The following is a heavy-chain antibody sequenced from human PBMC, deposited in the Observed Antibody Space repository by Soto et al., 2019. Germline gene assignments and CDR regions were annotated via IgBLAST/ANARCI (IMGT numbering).Heavy chain of an antibody. CDR2: INHSGST. Sequence: PSETLSLTCAVYGGSFSGYYWSWIRQPPGKGLEWIGEINHSGSTNYNPSLKSRVTVSLDKSQNQFSLRLTSVTAADTAVYYCARDEGHCSITNCCPFAYWGQGILVTVSS. V-gene: IGHV4-34*01. J-gene: IGHJ4*02. D-gene: IGHD2-2*01. CDR1: GGSFSGYY. CDR3: ARDEGHCSITNCCPFAY.